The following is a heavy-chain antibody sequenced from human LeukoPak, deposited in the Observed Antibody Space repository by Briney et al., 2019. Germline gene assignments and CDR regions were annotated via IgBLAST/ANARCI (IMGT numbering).Heavy chain of an antibody. CDR1: GYTFTSYG. CDR2: ISAYNGNT. V-gene: IGHV1-18*01. D-gene: IGHD3-22*01. CDR3: ARVGPLYYYDSSGYYNPPLF. Sequence: ASVKVSCKASGYTFTSYGISWVRQDPGQGLEWMGWISAYNGNTNYAQKLQGRVTMTTDTSTSTAYMELRSLRSDDTAMYYCARVGPLYYYDSSGYYNPPLFWGQGTLVTVSS. J-gene: IGHJ4*02.